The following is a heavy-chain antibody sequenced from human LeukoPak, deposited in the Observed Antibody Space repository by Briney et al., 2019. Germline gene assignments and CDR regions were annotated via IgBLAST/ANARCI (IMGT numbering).Heavy chain of an antibody. V-gene: IGHV1-18*01. Sequence: ASVKVSCKASGGTFSSYAISWVRQAPGQGLEWMGWISGYNGNTNYAQKLQDRFTMTTGTSTSTVYMELRSLRSDDTAVYYCARGSASRGYSYGLPFDYWGQGTLVTVSS. CDR2: ISGYNGNT. CDR3: ARGSASRGYSYGLPFDY. CDR1: GGTFSSYA. D-gene: IGHD5-18*01. J-gene: IGHJ4*02.